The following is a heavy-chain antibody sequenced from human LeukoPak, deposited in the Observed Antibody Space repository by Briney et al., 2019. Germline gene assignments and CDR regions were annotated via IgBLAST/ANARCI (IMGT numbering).Heavy chain of an antibody. Sequence: SETLSLACAVYGGSFSGYYWSWIRQPPGKGLEWIGEINHSGSTNYNPSLKSRVTISVDTSKNQFSLKLSSVTAADTAVYYCARGNGIAARLYYYYYYMDVWGKGTTVTVSS. CDR3: ARGNGIAARLYYYYYYMDV. J-gene: IGHJ6*03. D-gene: IGHD6-6*01. V-gene: IGHV4-34*01. CDR1: GGSFSGYY. CDR2: INHSGST.